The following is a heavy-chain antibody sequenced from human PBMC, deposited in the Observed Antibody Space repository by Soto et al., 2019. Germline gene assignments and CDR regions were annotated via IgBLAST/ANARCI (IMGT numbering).Heavy chain of an antibody. Sequence: QITLKESGPTLVKPTQTLTLTCTFSGFSHSSTRVAVGWIRQPPGKALEWLALIYWDDDKRYSSFLKSRLTITKDTSKNQVVLTMSNMDPVDTARYYCAHIVVAGLGYDFDYWGQGTLVTVSS. V-gene: IGHV2-5*02. CDR3: AHIVVAGLGYDFDY. J-gene: IGHJ4*02. D-gene: IGHD6-19*01. CDR1: GFSHSSTRVA. CDR2: IYWDDDK.